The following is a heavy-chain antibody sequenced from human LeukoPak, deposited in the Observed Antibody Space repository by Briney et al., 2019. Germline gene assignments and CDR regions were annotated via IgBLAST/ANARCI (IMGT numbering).Heavy chain of an antibody. V-gene: IGHV3-23*01. Sequence: GGSLRLSCAASGFTFSSYAMSWVRQAPGKGLEWVSAISGSGGSTYYADSVKGRFTISRDNSKNTLYLQMNSLRAEDTAVYYCAKGSELTYCDFWSGYPIDYWGQGTLVTVSS. J-gene: IGHJ4*02. CDR1: GFTFSSYA. D-gene: IGHD3-3*01. CDR2: ISGSGGST. CDR3: AKGSELTYCDFWSGYPIDY.